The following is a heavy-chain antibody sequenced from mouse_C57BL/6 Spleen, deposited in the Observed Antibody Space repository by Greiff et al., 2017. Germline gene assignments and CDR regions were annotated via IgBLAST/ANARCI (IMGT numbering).Heavy chain of an antibody. Sequence: QVQLQQPGAELVMPGASVKLSCKASGYTFTSYWMPWVKQRPGQGLEWIGEIDPSDSYTNYNQKFKGKSTLTVDKSSSTAYMQLSSLTSEDSAVYYCARGYYCGSSPFAYWGQGTLVTVSA. CDR2: IDPSDSYT. D-gene: IGHD1-1*01. J-gene: IGHJ3*01. CDR3: ARGYYCGSSPFAY. V-gene: IGHV1-69*01. CDR1: GYTFTSYW.